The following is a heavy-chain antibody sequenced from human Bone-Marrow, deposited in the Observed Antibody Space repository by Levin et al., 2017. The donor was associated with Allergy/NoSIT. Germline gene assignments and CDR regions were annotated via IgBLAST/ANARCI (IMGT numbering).Heavy chain of an antibody. V-gene: IGHV4-4*02. Sequence: SETLSLTCAVSGGSISSSNWWSWVRQPPGKGLEWIGEIYHSGSTNYNPSLKSRVTISVDKSKNQFSLKLSSVTAADTAVYYCATGYYYDSSGYYFFDYWGQGTLVTVSS. D-gene: IGHD3-22*01. CDR2: IYHSGST. CDR1: GGSISSSNW. J-gene: IGHJ4*02. CDR3: ATGYYYDSSGYYFFDY.